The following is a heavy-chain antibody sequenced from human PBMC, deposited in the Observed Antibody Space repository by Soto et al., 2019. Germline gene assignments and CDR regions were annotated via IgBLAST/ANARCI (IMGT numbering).Heavy chain of an antibody. Sequence: QLQLQESGPGLVKPSETLSLTCTVSGGSISSSSYYWGWIRQPPGKGLEWIGSIYYRGNTYYNPSLQSRVTISVDTSKNQFSLKLSSVTAADTAVYYCAREGGGYCSGGSCQVDYWGQGTLVTVS. V-gene: IGHV4-39*02. CDR2: IYYRGNT. J-gene: IGHJ4*02. D-gene: IGHD2-15*01. CDR3: AREGGGYCSGGSCQVDY. CDR1: GGSISSSSYY.